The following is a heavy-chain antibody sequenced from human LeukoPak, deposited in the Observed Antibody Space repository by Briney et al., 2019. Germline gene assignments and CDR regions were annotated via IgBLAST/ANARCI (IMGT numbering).Heavy chain of an antibody. V-gene: IGHV3-64D*06. J-gene: IGHJ4*02. CDR3: VNQISGWVY. CDR2: TSGNGRST. D-gene: IGHD6-19*01. CDR1: GYTFSSRP. Sequence: GGSLRLSRSASGYTFSSRPMHWVRQAPGKGLDYVSGTSGNGRSTYYADSVKGRFTISRDNSKNTVYLQMGSLRPGDTAVYYCVNQISGWVYWGQGTLATVSS.